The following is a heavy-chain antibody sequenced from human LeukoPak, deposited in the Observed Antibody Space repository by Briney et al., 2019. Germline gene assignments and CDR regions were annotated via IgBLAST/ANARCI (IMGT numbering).Heavy chain of an antibody. D-gene: IGHD6-6*01. V-gene: IGHV4-38-2*02. CDR3: ARRVGSSDCFDY. J-gene: IGHJ4*02. CDR2: VYHGGSS. CDR1: GYSISRGFY. Sequence: SETLSLTCTFSGYSISRGFYGGWIRQPPGKGLEWIGNVYHGGSSYYNPSLKSRVTISVDTSKSQFSLNLYSVTAADTAVYYCARRVGSSDCFDYWGQGTLVTVSS.